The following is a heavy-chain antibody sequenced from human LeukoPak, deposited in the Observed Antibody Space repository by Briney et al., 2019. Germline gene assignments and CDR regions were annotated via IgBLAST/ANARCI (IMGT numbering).Heavy chain of an antibody. D-gene: IGHD5-18*01. CDR2: ISGSGGST. Sequence: SGGSLRLSCAASGFTFSSYAMCWVRQAPGKGLEWVSAISGSGGSTYYADSVKGRFTISRDNSKNTLYLQMNSLRAEDTAVYYCATSGYSYGFNWLDPWGQGTLVTVSS. CDR3: ATSGYSYGFNWLDP. J-gene: IGHJ5*02. CDR1: GFTFSSYA. V-gene: IGHV3-23*01.